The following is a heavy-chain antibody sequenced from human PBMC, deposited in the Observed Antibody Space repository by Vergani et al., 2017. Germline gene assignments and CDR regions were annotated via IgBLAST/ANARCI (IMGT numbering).Heavy chain of an antibody. Sequence: QVQLVESEGGVVQPGRSLILSCVASGFTFSSHGMHWVRQAPGKGLEWVAVIWYDGSNKYYGDSVKGRFTISRDNSKNTLYLQMNSLRAEDTAVYYCAKDTAGYCXSTSCYAPGGWFDPWGQGTLVTVSS. CDR2: IWYDGSNK. CDR3: AKDTAGYCXSTSCYAPGGWFDP. CDR1: GFTFSSHG. V-gene: IGHV3-33*06. D-gene: IGHD2-2*01. J-gene: IGHJ5*02.